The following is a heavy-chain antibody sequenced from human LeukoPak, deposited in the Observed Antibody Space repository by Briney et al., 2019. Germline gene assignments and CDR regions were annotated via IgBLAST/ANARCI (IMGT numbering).Heavy chain of an antibody. CDR1: GFTFSSYE. J-gene: IGHJ4*02. CDR2: ISSSGSTI. V-gene: IGHV3-48*03. CDR3: ARAESGSYYY. Sequence: GGSLRLSCAASGFTFSSYEMNWVRQAPGKGLEWVSYISSSGSTIYYADSVKGRFTISRDNAKNSLYLQMNSLRAEDTAVYYCARAESGSYYYWGQGTLVTVSS. D-gene: IGHD1-26*01.